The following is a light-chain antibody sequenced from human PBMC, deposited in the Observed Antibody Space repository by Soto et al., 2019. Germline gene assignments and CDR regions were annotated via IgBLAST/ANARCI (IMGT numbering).Light chain of an antibody. Sequence: DIVMTQSPSTLSASVGERATLTCRASQSISSYLDWYQQKPGQAPRLLIYDTSNMHSGVPSRFSGSGSGTDFTLTISSLEPEDFAVYYCQQRCSSPLTLGGGTKVEIK. CDR3: QQRCSSPLT. J-gene: IGKJ4*01. CDR2: DTS. V-gene: IGKV3-11*01. CDR1: QSISSY.